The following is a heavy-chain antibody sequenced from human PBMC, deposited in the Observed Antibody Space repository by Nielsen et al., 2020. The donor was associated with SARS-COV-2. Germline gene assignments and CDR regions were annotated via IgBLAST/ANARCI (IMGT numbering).Heavy chain of an antibody. CDR2: VSGDSAATT. Sequence: GESLKISCEASGYTFSAYAMIWDRQAAGKGLEWVSAVSGDSAATTYYPDSVKGRFIISRDNSKNTLYLQMHGLRAEDTAVYYCARDGRIGYGVYLDHWGQGTPVTVSS. CDR1: GYTFSAYA. CDR3: ARDGRIGYGVYLDH. J-gene: IGHJ4*02. D-gene: IGHD5-12*01. V-gene: IGHV3-23*01.